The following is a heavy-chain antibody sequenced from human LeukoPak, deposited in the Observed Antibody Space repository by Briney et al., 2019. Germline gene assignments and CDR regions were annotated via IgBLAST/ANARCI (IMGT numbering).Heavy chain of an antibody. CDR1: GFTFSSYW. J-gene: IGHJ4*02. CDR3: ARDSDWLSLPNDY. V-gene: IGHV3-74*01. CDR2: INSDGCST. Sequence: GGSLRLSCAASGFTFSSYWMHWVRQAPGNGLVWVSRINSDGCSTSYADSVKGRFTISRDNAKNTLYLQMNSLRAEDTAVYYCARDSDWLSLPNDYWGQGTLVTVSS. D-gene: IGHD3/OR15-3a*01.